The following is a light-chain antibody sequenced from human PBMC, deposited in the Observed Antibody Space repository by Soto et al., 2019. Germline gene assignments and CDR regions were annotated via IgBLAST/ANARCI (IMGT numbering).Light chain of an antibody. CDR3: QHFHNLPVT. CDR1: EDINNN. V-gene: IGKV1-33*01. CDR2: DAS. Sequence: DIQMTQSPSSLSASVGDRVTITCQASEDINNNLNWYQQKPGEAPKLLLSDASNLETGVPSRFSGGGSVTHFTFTISSLQPEDIATYYCQHFHNLPVTFGGGTKVEMK. J-gene: IGKJ4*01.